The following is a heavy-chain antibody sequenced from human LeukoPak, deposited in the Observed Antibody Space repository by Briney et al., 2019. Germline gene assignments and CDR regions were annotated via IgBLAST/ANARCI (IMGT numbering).Heavy chain of an antibody. CDR3: ASAIPYWYFDL. V-gene: IGHV4-31*03. Sequence: SQTLSLTCTVSGGTISRGGYYWGWLRQHPGKGLVRLGYINDSGSTYYNPALKSRVSISIATSKNQFSLRLCSLPVADTAVYSCASAIPYWYFDLWGRGTLVTVSS. CDR2: INDSGST. D-gene: IGHD5-18*01. CDR1: GGTISRGGYY. J-gene: IGHJ2*01.